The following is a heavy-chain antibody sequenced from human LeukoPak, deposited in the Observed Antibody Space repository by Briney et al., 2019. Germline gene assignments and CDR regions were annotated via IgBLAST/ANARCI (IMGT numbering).Heavy chain of an antibody. V-gene: IGHV4-39*01. Sequence: SETLSLTCTVSGGSISSSSYYWGWIRQPPGKGLEWIGSIYYSGSTYYNPSLKSRVTISVDTSKNQFSLKLSSVTAADTAVYYCASRPYSGSYVVDAFDIWGQGTMVTVSS. CDR3: ASRPYSGSYVVDAFDI. J-gene: IGHJ3*02. CDR1: GGSISSSSYY. CDR2: IYYSGST. D-gene: IGHD1-26*01.